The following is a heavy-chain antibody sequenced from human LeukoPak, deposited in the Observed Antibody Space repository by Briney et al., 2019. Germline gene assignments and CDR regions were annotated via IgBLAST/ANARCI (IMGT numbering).Heavy chain of an antibody. V-gene: IGHV1-2*06. D-gene: IGHD2-2*01. CDR2: INPNSGDT. CDR1: GYTFTGYH. Sequence: ASVKVSCKASGYTFTGYHMHWVRQAPGQGLEWMGRINPNSGDTNYAQKFQGRVTMTRDTSISTAYMELSRLRSDDTTVYYCARDYCSSTSCLFDYWGQGTLVTVSS. J-gene: IGHJ4*02. CDR3: ARDYCSSTSCLFDY.